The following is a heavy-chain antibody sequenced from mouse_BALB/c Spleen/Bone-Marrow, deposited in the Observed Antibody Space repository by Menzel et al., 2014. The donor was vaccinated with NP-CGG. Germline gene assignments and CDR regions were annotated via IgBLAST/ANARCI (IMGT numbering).Heavy chain of an antibody. D-gene: IGHD1-1*01. CDR1: GYSFTGYT. CDR2: INPYNGGT. J-gene: IGHJ4*01. CDR3: ARRDYYGYAMDY. V-gene: IGHV1-18*01. Sequence: VQLQQLGPELVKPGASMKISCKASGYSFTGYTMNWVKQSHGKSLEWIGLINPYNGGTSYNQKFKGKATLTVDKSSSTAYMELLSLTSEDSAVYYCARRDYYGYAMDYWGQGTSVTVSS.